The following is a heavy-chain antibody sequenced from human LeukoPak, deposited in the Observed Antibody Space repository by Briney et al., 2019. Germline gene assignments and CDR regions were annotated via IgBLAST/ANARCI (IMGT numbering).Heavy chain of an antibody. J-gene: IGHJ4*02. CDR3: AREAPSLTVVRGLMPFDY. Sequence: GASVKVSCKASGYTFFIYGITWVRQAPGQGLEWMGWISAYSGHTKYAQNLQGRVTMTTDTSTSTAYMELRSLRSDDTAVYYCAREAPSLTVVRGLMPFDYWGQGTLVTVYS. V-gene: IGHV1-18*01. CDR2: ISAYSGHT. CDR1: GYTFFIYG. D-gene: IGHD3-10*01.